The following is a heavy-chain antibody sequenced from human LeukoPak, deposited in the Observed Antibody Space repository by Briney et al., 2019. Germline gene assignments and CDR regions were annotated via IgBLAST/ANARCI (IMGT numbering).Heavy chain of an antibody. Sequence: GGSLRLSCAASGFTFSSYWMSWVRQAPGKGLEWVANIKQDGSEKYYVDSVKGRFTISRDNAKNSLYLQMNSLRAEDTAVYYCARGPGYCSGGSCFSRLSFYYYYYYMDVWGKGTTVTVSS. CDR3: ARGPGYCSGGSCFSRLSFYYYYYYMDV. V-gene: IGHV3-7*01. D-gene: IGHD2-15*01. J-gene: IGHJ6*03. CDR2: IKQDGSEK. CDR1: GFTFSSYW.